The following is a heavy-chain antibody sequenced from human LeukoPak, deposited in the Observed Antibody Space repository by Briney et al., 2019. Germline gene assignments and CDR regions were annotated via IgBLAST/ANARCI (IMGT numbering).Heavy chain of an antibody. CDR3: ARAVSGYENYYYYYMDV. J-gene: IGHJ6*03. D-gene: IGHD5-12*01. CDR2: IRYDGSNK. Sequence: GGSLRLSCATSGFTFSSYGMHWVRQAPGKGLEWVAFIRYDGSNKYYADSVKGRFTISRDNSKNTLYLQMNSLRAEDTAVYYCARAVSGYENYYYYYMDVWGKGTTVTVSS. CDR1: GFTFSSYG. V-gene: IGHV3-30*02.